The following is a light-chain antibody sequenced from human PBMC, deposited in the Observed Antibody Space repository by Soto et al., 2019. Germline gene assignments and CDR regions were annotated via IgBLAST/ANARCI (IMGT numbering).Light chain of an antibody. Sequence: EIVLTQSPATLSSFPGDRVTLSCRASQAVNTRLAWYQHKPGQAPRLIIDLASNRAAGVPARFSGSGSGTDFTLTISNVEPEDFAVYYCNQRQSWPRTFGQGTTVDIK. CDR1: QAVNTR. V-gene: IGKV3-11*01. CDR2: LAS. J-gene: IGKJ1*01. CDR3: NQRQSWPRT.